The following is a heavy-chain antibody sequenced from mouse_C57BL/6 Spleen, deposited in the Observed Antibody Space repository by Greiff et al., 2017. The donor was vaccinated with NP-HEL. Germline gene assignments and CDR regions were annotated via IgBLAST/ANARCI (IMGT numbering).Heavy chain of an antibody. Sequence: QVQLQQSGAELVKPGASVKLSCTASGYTFTEYTIHWVQQRSGQGLAWIGWFYPGSGSIKYHQKFKDKATLTADKSSSTVYMDLSRLTSEDSAVEFWARHEDRALGRGAWCAYWGQGTLVTVSA. CDR2: FYPGSGSI. CDR1: GYTFTEYT. CDR3: ARHEDRALGRGAWCAY. D-gene: IGHD4-1*01. J-gene: IGHJ3*01. V-gene: IGHV1-62-2*01.